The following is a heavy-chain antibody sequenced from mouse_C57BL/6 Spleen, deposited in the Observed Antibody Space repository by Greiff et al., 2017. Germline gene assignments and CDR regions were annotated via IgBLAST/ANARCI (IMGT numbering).Heavy chain of an antibody. D-gene: IGHD1-2*01. CDR3: ARHEKSLHYGGAWFAY. J-gene: IGHJ3*01. CDR1: GYTFTEYT. CDR2: FYPGSGSI. V-gene: IGHV1-62-2*01. Sequence: VQVVESGAELVKPGASVKLSCKASGYTFTEYTIHWVKQRSGQGLEWIGWFYPGSGSIKYNEKFKDKATLTADKSSSTVYMELSRLTSEDSAVYFCARHEKSLHYGGAWFAYWGQGTLVTVSA.